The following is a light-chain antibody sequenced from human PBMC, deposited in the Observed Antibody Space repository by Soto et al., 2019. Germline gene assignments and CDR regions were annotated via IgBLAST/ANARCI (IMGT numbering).Light chain of an antibody. V-gene: IGKV3-15*01. Sequence: EILMTQSPATLSVSPGKRVTLSCRASESVSSYLAWYQQKRGQAPRLLIYGGSTRATSIPARFSGSGSGTEFTLTISSLQSEDFAVYYCQQYNNWRYTFGQGTKLEIK. CDR1: ESVSSY. J-gene: IGKJ2*01. CDR3: QQYNNWRYT. CDR2: GGS.